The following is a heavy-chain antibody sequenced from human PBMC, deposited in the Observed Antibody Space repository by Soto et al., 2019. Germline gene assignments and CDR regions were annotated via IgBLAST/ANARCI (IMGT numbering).Heavy chain of an antibody. CDR3: ATSQFQQYGDYAEFDY. J-gene: IGHJ4*02. Sequence: GGSLRLSCAASGFTFSSYGMHWVRQAPGKGLEWVAVISYDGSNKYYADSVKGRFTISRDNSKNTLYLQMNSLRAEDTAVYYCATSQFQQYGDYAEFDYWGQGTLVTVSS. D-gene: IGHD4-17*01. CDR1: GFTFSSYG. V-gene: IGHV3-30*03. CDR2: ISYDGSNK.